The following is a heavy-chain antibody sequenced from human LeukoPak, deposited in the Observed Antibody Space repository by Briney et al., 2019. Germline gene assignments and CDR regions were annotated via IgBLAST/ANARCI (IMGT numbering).Heavy chain of an antibody. CDR3: ARAWGGVRDYFDY. J-gene: IGHJ4*02. D-gene: IGHD3-16*01. Sequence: ASVTVSCKASGYTFTGYYMHWVRQAPGQGLEWMGWINPNSGGTNYAQKLQGRVTMTRDTSISTVYMELSRLRSADTAVDSCARAWGGVRDYFDYWGQGTLVTVSS. CDR1: GYTFTGYY. CDR2: INPNSGGT. V-gene: IGHV1-2*02.